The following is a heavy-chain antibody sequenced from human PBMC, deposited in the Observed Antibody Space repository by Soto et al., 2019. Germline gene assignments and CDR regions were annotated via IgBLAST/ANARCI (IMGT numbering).Heavy chain of an antibody. Sequence: QVQLVESGGGVVQPGRSLRLSCAASGFTFSSYAMHWVRQAPGKGREWVAVISYDGSNKYYADSVKGRFTISRDNSKNTLYLQMNSLRAEDTAVYYCARDRNMVRGVNFDYWGQGTLVTVSS. CDR3: ARDRNMVRGVNFDY. CDR1: GFTFSSYA. CDR2: ISYDGSNK. D-gene: IGHD3-10*01. J-gene: IGHJ4*02. V-gene: IGHV3-30-3*01.